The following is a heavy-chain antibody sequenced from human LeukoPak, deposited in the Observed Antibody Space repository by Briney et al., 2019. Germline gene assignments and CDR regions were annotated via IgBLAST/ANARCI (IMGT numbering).Heavy chain of an antibody. Sequence: GGSLRLSCVASGFTFSHSWMTWVRQAPGKGLEWVGHIKEDGSSQNYADSVKGRFTISRDNSKNTLYLQMNSLRAEDTAVYYCARGEAYYYDSSGYSWGQGTLVTVSS. CDR3: ARGEAYYYDSSGYS. CDR2: IKEDGSSQ. J-gene: IGHJ4*02. CDR1: GFTFSHSW. V-gene: IGHV3-7*01. D-gene: IGHD3-22*01.